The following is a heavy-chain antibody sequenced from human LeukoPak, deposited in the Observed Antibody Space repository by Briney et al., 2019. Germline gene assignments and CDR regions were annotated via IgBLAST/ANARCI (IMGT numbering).Heavy chain of an antibody. Sequence: ASVKVSCKASGYTFTSYGISGVRQAPGQGLEWMGWISAYNGNTNYAQKLQGRVTMTTDTSTSTAYMELRSLRSDDTAVYYCARAGPSLYYYGMDVWGQGTTVTVSS. CDR3: ARAGPSLYYYGMDV. J-gene: IGHJ6*02. V-gene: IGHV1-18*01. CDR1: GYTFTSYG. D-gene: IGHD3-10*01. CDR2: ISAYNGNT.